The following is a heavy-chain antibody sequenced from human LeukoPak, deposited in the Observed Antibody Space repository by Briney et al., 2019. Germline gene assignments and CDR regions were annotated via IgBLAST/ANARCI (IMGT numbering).Heavy chain of an antibody. CDR3: ARGGDGYNYYGAVAY. CDR1: GYTFTSYG. V-gene: IGHV1-18*01. Sequence: GASVKVSCKASGYTFTSYGISWVRQALGQGLEWMGWISAYNGNTNYAQKLQGRGTMTRDTSISTAYMELSRLRSDDTAVYYCARGGDGYNYYGAVAYWGQGTLVTVSS. D-gene: IGHD5-24*01. CDR2: ISAYNGNT. J-gene: IGHJ4*02.